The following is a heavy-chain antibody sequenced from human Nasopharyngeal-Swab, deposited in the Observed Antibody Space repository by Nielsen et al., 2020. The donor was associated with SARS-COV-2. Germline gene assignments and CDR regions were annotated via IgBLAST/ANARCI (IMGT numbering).Heavy chain of an antibody. CDR3: ARDYYESSGYYYANYYGMDV. V-gene: IGHV3-74*01. D-gene: IGHD3-22*01. J-gene: IGHJ6*02. Sequence: GESLKISCVASGFIFSKYWMHWVRQAPGTGLVWVSRVNQGGSRTDYADSVRGRFTIYRDNAKNTLYLQMNSLRVEDTAVYYCARDYYESSGYYYANYYGMDVWGQGTAVTVSS. CDR1: GFIFSKYW. CDR2: VNQGGSRT.